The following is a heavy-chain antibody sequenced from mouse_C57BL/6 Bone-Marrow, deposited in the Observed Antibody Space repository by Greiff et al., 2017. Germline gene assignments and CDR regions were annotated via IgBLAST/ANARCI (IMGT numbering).Heavy chain of an antibody. CDR1: GYTFTSYW. J-gene: IGHJ1*03. D-gene: IGHD1-1*01. Sequence: QVQLQQPGAELVKPGASVKMSCKASGYTFTSYWITWVKQRPGQGLEWIGDISPGSGSTNYNEKFKSKATLTVDTSSSTAYMQLSSLTSEDSAVYYCARRHYGSRDWYFDVWGTGTTVTVSS. CDR2: ISPGSGST. V-gene: IGHV1-55*01. CDR3: ARRHYGSRDWYFDV.